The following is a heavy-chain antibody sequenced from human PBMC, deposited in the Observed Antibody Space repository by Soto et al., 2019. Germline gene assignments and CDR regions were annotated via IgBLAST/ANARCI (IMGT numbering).Heavy chain of an antibody. D-gene: IGHD5-18*01. CDR1: GGSISSGDHF. Sequence: QVHLQESGPGLVKPSQTLSLTCTVSGGSISSGDHFWSWIRQPPGKGLESIGYVYYSGTGWYNPSLNSPXXIXFXXSKNQCPLKLTSVTAADTAVYSGARGRGYSYAIDFWGQGTLVTVSS. CDR3: ARGRGYSYAIDF. CDR2: VYYSGTG. V-gene: IGHV4-30-4*01. J-gene: IGHJ4*02.